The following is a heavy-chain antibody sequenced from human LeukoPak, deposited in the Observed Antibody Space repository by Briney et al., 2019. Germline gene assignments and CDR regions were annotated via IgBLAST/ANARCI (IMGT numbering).Heavy chain of an antibody. V-gene: IGHV1-8*03. D-gene: IGHD4-17*01. CDR3: ARHDYGDSRFDY. J-gene: IGHJ4*02. CDR1: GYTFTSYD. Sequence: ASVKVSCKASGYTFTSYDINWVRQATGQGLEWMGWMNPNSGSTGYAQKFQGRVTITRNTSISTAYMELSSLRSEDTAVYYCARHDYGDSRFDYWGQGTLVTVSS. CDR2: MNPNSGST.